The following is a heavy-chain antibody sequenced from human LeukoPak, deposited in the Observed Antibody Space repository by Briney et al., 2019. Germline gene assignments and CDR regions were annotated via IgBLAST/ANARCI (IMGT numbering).Heavy chain of an antibody. CDR2: IYYSGST. D-gene: IGHD3-9*01. CDR1: GGSISSYY. J-gene: IGHJ4*02. Sequence: ASETLSLTCTVSGGSISSYYWSWIRQPPGKGLEWIGYIYYSGSTNYNPSLKRRVTISVDTSKNQFSLKLSSVTGGGTAVYYCARGGRGLGNPSPWPHPVDSYYFDYWGQGTLVTVSS. CDR3: ARGGRGLGNPSPWPHPVDSYYFDY. V-gene: IGHV4-59*01.